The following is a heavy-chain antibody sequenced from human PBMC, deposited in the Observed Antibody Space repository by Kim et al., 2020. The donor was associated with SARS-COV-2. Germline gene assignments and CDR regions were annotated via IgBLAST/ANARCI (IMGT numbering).Heavy chain of an antibody. Sequence: PGSPTYAQGFTGRFVFSLDTSVSTAYLQISSLKAEDTAVYYCARWISQEAWGQGTLVTVSS. V-gene: IGHV7-4-1*02. CDR2: PGSP. CDR3: ARWISQEA. D-gene: IGHD5-12*01. J-gene: IGHJ4*02.